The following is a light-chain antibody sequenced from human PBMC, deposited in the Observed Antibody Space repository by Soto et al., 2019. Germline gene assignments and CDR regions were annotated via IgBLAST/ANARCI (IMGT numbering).Light chain of an antibody. CDR3: QQYESYSPLT. CDR1: QTISSW. Sequence: DIPLTQSHSTLSGSVAAGVTIXCLASQTISSWLAWYQQKPGKAPKLLIYKASTLKSGVPSRFSGSGSGTEFTLTISSLQPDDFATYYCQQYESYSPLTFGGGTKVDIK. V-gene: IGKV1-5*03. CDR2: KAS. J-gene: IGKJ4*01.